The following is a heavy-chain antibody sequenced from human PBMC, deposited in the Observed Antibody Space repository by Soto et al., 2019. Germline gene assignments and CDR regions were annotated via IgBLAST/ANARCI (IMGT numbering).Heavy chain of an antibody. CDR1: GGSISSGGYY. V-gene: IGHV4-31*03. CDR2: IYYSGST. J-gene: IGHJ5*02. D-gene: IGHD3-9*01. CDR3: ARQTGHPQWWFDL. Sequence: SETLSLTCTVSGGSISSGGYYWSWIRQHPGKGLEWIGYIYYSGSTYYNPSLKSRVTISVDTSKNQFSLKLSSVTAADTALYFCARQTGHPQWWFDLWGQGLQVTVSS.